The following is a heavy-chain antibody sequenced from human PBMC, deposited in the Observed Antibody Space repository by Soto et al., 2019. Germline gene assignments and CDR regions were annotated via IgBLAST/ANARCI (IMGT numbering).Heavy chain of an antibody. CDR2: ISSSSSTI. Sequence: EVQLVESGGGLVQPGGSLRLSCAASGFGFNTYSMNWVRQAPGKGLEWVSYISSSSSTIYYADSVKGRFTVSRDNAKNSLYLQMNSLRDEDTAVYYCAREKIVLAPAAVRWFDPWGQGTLVTVSS. D-gene: IGHD2-2*01. CDR3: AREKIVLAPAAVRWFDP. CDR1: GFGFNTYS. J-gene: IGHJ5*02. V-gene: IGHV3-48*02.